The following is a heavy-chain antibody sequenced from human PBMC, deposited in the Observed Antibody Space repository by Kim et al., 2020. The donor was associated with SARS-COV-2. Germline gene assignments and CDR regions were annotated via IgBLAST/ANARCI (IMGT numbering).Heavy chain of an antibody. CDR1: GFTFSSYS. V-gene: IGHV3-48*02. Sequence: GGSLRLSCAASGFTFSSYSMNWVRQAPGKGLEWVSYISSSRTIYYSDSVEGRFTISRDNAKNSLYLQMNSLRDEDTAVYYCARLDNYDFWSGYSSLDYWGQGTLVTVSS. CDR3: ARLDNYDFWSGYSSLDY. J-gene: IGHJ4*02. CDR2: ISSSRTI. D-gene: IGHD3-3*01.